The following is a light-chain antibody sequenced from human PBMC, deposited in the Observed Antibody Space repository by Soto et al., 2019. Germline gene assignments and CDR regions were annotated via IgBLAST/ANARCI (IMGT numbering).Light chain of an antibody. CDR3: SLGGYV. V-gene: IGLV1-40*01. CDR1: SSNIGAGYE. CDR2: ENN. J-gene: IGLJ1*01. Sequence: QSVLTQPPSVSEAPGQRVTISCTGSSSNIGAGYEAHWYQQVPGTAPKLLIYENNNRPSGVPDRFSGSKSGTSASLAITGLQAEDEAEYDSSLGGYVFGTGTKVTVL.